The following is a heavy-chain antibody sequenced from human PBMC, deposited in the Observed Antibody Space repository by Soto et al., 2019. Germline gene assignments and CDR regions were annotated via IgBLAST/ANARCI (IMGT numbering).Heavy chain of an antibody. V-gene: IGHV3-21*01. Sequence: PEGSLRLSCAASGFIFSDYSINWVRQAPGKGLAWVSSISCSRGYIXYGDLVKGRFTICRDNAKNSVVLQMNNLRAEDTAVYYCARDWAAALDYGGPGTLVTVSS. J-gene: IGHJ4*02. CDR3: ARDWAAALDY. CDR1: GFIFSDYS. CDR2: ISCSRGYI. D-gene: IGHD6-13*01.